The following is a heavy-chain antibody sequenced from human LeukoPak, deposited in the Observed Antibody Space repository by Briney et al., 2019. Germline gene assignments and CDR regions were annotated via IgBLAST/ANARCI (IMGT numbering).Heavy chain of an antibody. CDR2: IGPAGDT. CDR1: GFPFSSFD. V-gene: IGHV3-13*01. Sequence: GGSLRLSCAASGFPFSSFDIHWVRQPTVKGLEWVSVIGPAGDTYYVGSVKGRFTVSRDSARNSLYLQMNSLRAGDTAIYYCARAGAASGLDYWGRGTLVTVSS. D-gene: IGHD3-3*01. CDR3: ARAGAASGLDY. J-gene: IGHJ4*02.